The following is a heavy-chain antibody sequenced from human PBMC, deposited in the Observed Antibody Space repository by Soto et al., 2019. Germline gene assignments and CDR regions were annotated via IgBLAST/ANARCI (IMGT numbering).Heavy chain of an antibody. CDR2: ISSSSSYI. CDR3: AREGNSWGEWELLGPFDY. CDR1: GFTFSSYS. J-gene: IGHJ4*02. V-gene: IGHV3-21*01. D-gene: IGHD1-26*01. Sequence: SLRLSCAASGFTFSSYSMNWVRQAPGKGLEWVSSISSSSSYIYYADSVKGRFTISRDNAKNSLYLQMNSLRAEDTAVYYCAREGNSWGEWELLGPFDYWGQGTLVTVSS.